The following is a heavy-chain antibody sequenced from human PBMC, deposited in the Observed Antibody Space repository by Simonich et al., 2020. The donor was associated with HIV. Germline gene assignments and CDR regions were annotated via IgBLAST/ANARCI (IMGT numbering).Heavy chain of an antibody. CDR1: GFTFSSDW. D-gene: IGHD6-6*01. CDR3: ARGRPYFDY. Sequence: VQLVESGGGVVQPGRSLRISCAASGFTFSSDWMSWVREAPGKGLELVSVIYSGGSTYYADSVKGRFTISRHNSKNTLYLQMNSLRAEDTAVYYCARGRPYFDYWGQGTLVTVSS. CDR2: IYSGGST. V-gene: IGHV3-53*04. J-gene: IGHJ4*02.